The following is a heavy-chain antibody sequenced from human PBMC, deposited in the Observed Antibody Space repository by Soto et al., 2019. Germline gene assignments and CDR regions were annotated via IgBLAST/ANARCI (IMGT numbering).Heavy chain of an antibody. CDR2: ISYDGSNK. Sequence: QVQLVESGGGVVQPGRSLRLSCAASGFTFSSYGMHWVRQAPGKGLEWVAVISYDGSNKYYADSVKGRFTISRDNSKNTLYLQMNGLRAEDTAVYYCAKDGALLWFGEFVWYFDLWGRGTLVTVSS. D-gene: IGHD3-10*01. V-gene: IGHV3-30*18. CDR3: AKDGALLWFGEFVWYFDL. CDR1: GFTFSSYG. J-gene: IGHJ2*01.